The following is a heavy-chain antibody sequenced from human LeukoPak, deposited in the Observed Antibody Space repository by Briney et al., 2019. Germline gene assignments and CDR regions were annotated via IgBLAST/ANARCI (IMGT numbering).Heavy chain of an antibody. CDR3: ARGWLLLRAFDI. D-gene: IGHD2-21*01. CDR2: IYHSGTT. CDR1: GGSISSSSYY. V-gene: IGHV4-39*07. J-gene: IGHJ3*02. Sequence: SETLSLTCTVSGGSISSSSYYWGWIRQPPGKGLEWIGSIYHSGTTYYNPSFKSRVTISVDTSKNQFSLKLSSVTAADTAVYYCARGWLLLRAFDIWGQGTMVTVSS.